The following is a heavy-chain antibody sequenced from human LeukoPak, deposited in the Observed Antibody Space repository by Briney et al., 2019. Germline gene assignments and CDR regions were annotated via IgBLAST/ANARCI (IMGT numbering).Heavy chain of an antibody. J-gene: IGHJ4*02. V-gene: IGHV3-49*04. Sequence: GRPLRLSCTASGFTFGDHGMGWVRQAPEKGLEWVGFIRRKVYGGTTEYAASVRGRFSISRDDSKSIAYLEMNSLKTEDTAVYYCTRDKDWSYDYWGQGTLVTVSS. CDR3: TRDKDWSYDY. D-gene: IGHD3/OR15-3a*01. CDR2: IRRKVYGGTT. CDR1: GFTFGDHG.